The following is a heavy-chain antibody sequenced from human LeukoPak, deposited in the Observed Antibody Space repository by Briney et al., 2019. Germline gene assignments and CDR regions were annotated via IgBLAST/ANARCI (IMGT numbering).Heavy chain of an antibody. CDR1: GDSVSSGSCY. CDR3: ARSPGGSYSIPYFDF. J-gene: IGHJ4*02. V-gene: IGHV4-61*01. CDR2: IYYSGNT. D-gene: IGHD1-26*01. Sequence: PSETLSLTCTVSGDSVSSGSCYWSWIRQPPGKGLEWIGYIYYSGNTNYNPSLKSRVTISVDTSKNQFSLKLSSVTAADTAVYYCARSPGGSYSIPYFDFWGQGTLVTVSS.